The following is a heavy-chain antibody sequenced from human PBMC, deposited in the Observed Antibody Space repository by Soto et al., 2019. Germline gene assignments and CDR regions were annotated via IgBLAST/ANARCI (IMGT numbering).Heavy chain of an antibody. CDR3: AKNYYLDN. CDR1: GFTFSSYA. CDR2: VNVDDST. Sequence: EVQLLESGGGLAQPGGSLRLSCAASGFTFSSYAMRWVRQAPGKGLEWVSSVNVDDSTYYANSVKGRFTISRDNSKNKVNLQMNSLRAEDTAVYYCAKNYYLDNWAQGTLVTVSS. V-gene: IGHV3-23*01. J-gene: IGHJ4*02.